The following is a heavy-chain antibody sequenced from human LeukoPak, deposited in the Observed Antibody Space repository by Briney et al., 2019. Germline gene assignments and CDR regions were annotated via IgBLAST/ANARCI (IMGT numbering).Heavy chain of an antibody. J-gene: IGHJ4*02. CDR3: ARGPTYGSGSSG. V-gene: IGHV3-21*01. Sequence: GGSLRISCAAPGFTFSSYSMHWVRQAPGKGPEWVSSISSSSSYIYYADSVKGRFTICRDNAKNSLYLQMTSLRAEDTAVYYCARGPTYGSGSSGWGQGTLVTVSS. CDR2: ISSSSSYI. CDR1: GFTFSSYS. D-gene: IGHD3-10*01.